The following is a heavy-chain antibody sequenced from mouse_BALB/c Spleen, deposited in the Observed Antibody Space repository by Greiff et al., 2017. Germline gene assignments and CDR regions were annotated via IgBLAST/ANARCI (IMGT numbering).Heavy chain of an antibody. Sequence: DVMLVESGGDLVKPGGSLKLSCAASGFTFSSYGMSWVRQTPDKRLEWVATISSGGSYTYYPDSVKGRFTISRDNAKNTLYLQMSSLKSEDTAMYYCARHDYYGSSYGYYAMDYWGQGTSVTVSS. D-gene: IGHD1-1*01. CDR3: ARHDYYGSSYGYYAMDY. V-gene: IGHV5-6*02. J-gene: IGHJ4*01. CDR1: GFTFSSYG. CDR2: ISSGGSYT.